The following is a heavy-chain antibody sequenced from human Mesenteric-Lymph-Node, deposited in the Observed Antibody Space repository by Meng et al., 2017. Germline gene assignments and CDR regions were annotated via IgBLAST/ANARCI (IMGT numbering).Heavy chain of an antibody. D-gene: IGHD6-19*01. CDR1: GFTFSSYA. J-gene: IGHJ4*02. CDR2: ISGSGGST. Sequence: GGSLRLSCAASGFTFSSYAMSWVRQAPGKGLEWVPAISGSGGSTYYADSVKGRFTISRDNSKNTLYLQMNSLRAEDTAVYYCAKAPSSGWYGGYFDYWGQGTLVTVYS. V-gene: IGHV3-23*01. CDR3: AKAPSSGWYGGYFDY.